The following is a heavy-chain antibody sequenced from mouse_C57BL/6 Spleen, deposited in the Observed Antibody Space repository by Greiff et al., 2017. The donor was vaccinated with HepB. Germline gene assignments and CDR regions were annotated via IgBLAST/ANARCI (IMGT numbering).Heavy chain of an antibody. Sequence: EVQLQQSGPELVKPGASVKISCKASGYTFTDYYMNWVKQSHGKSLEWIGDINPNNGGTSYNQKFKGKATLTVDKSSSTAYMELRSLTSEDSAVYYCAREGIITTVVATEYFDVWGTGTTVTVSS. V-gene: IGHV1-26*01. CDR1: GYTFTDYY. CDR2: INPNNGGT. J-gene: IGHJ1*03. D-gene: IGHD1-1*01. CDR3: AREGIITTVVATEYFDV.